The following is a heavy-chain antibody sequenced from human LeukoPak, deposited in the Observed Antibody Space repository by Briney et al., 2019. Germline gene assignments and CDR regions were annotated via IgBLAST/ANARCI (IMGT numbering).Heavy chain of an antibody. CDR1: GFTFSTYA. D-gene: IGHD2-21*02. Sequence: PGGSLRLSCEASGFTFSTYAMGWVRQAPGQGLEWVSSIIRVGGDPFYAESVKGRFTISRDNSKNTLFLQLNSLRAEDTAVYYCAKGGHDFNPFYWWGQGTLVTVSS. CDR2: IIRVGGDP. J-gene: IGHJ4*02. CDR3: AKGGHDFNPFYW. V-gene: IGHV3-23*01.